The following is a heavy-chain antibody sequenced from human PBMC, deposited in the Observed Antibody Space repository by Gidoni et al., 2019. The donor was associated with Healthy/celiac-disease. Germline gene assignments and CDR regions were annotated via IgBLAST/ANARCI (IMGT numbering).Heavy chain of an antibody. Sequence: QLQLQESGPGLVKPSETLSLTCPVSGGSISSSSYYWGWIRQPPGKGLEWIGSIYYSGSTYYNPPLKSRVTISVDTSKNKFSLKLSSVTAADTAVYYCARQHYYGSGSYGLSNWFDPWGQGTLVTVSS. CDR2: IYYSGST. J-gene: IGHJ5*02. CDR3: ARQHYYGSGSYGLSNWFDP. V-gene: IGHV4-39*01. D-gene: IGHD3-10*01. CDR1: GGSISSSSYY.